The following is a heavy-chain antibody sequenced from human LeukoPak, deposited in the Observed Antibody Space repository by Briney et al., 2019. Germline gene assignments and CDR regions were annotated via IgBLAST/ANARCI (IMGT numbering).Heavy chain of an antibody. CDR3: ARDDSPIRYYDFWSGYSPTGY. CDR1: GFTFSDYY. CDR2: ISSSGSTM. V-gene: IGHV3-11*04. Sequence: PGGSLRLSCAASGFTFSDYYMSWIRQAPGKGLEWVSYISSSGSTMYYADSVKGRFNISRDNAKNSLYLQMNSLRAEDTAVYYCARDDSPIRYYDFWSGYSPTGYWGQGTLVTVSS. D-gene: IGHD3-3*01. J-gene: IGHJ4*02.